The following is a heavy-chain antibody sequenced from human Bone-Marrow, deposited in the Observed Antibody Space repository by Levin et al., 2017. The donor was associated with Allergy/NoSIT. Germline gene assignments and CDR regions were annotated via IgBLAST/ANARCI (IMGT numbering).Heavy chain of an antibody. CDR2: IDYSGTT. CDR1: GDSISNYF. V-gene: IGHV4-59*01. D-gene: IGHD2-8*01. Sequence: SETLSLTCTVSGDSISNYFWTWIRQPPGEGLEWLGYIDYSGTTDYNPSLKSRVTISVDTSKNQFSLKLNFVTAADTAVYHCARGGSRYYQYMDVWGKGTSVTVSS. J-gene: IGHJ6*03. CDR3: ARGGSRYYQYMDV.